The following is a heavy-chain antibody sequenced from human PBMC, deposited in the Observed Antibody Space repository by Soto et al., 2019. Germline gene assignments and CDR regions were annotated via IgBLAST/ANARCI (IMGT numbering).Heavy chain of an antibody. D-gene: IGHD2-21*01. CDR3: ARGGSVATIFGGLVPFHY. CDR2: INHSGST. Sequence: QVHLQQWGAGLLKPSETLSLTCAVYVGSFSGYYCSWIRQPPGKGLVWIGEINHSGSTNYNPSLTSRVPISVDRSKNQFALPLSSVTAADTAVYYWARGGSVATIFGGLVPFHYGGKLTLVTVSS. J-gene: IGHJ4*02. V-gene: IGHV4-34*01. CDR1: VGSFSGYY.